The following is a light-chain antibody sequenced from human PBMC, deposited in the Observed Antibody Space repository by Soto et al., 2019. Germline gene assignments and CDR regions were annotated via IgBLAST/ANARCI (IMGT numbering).Light chain of an antibody. J-gene: IGLJ1*01. Sequence: QAVVTQPPSVSEAPRQRVTISCSGSSSNIGNNAVNWYQQLPGKPPKLLIYYDDLLPSGVSDRFSGSKSGTSASLAISGLESEDEADYYCAAWAYSLYGYVFGTGTKVTVL. CDR1: SSNIGNNA. CDR2: YDD. V-gene: IGLV1-36*01. CDR3: AAWAYSLYGYV.